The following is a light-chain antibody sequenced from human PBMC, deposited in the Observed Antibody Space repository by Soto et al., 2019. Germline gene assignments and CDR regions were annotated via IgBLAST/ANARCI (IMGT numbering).Light chain of an antibody. CDR2: EVS. J-gene: IGLJ2*01. Sequence: QSVLTQPASVSGSPGQSITISCTGTSGDIGAYDYVSWYQQPPGKAPKLMIYEVSNRPSGVSNRFSGSKSGNMASLTISGLQSEDEADYFCSSYTISNTLVFGGGTKLTVL. CDR1: SGDIGAYDY. V-gene: IGLV2-14*01. CDR3: SSYTISNTLV.